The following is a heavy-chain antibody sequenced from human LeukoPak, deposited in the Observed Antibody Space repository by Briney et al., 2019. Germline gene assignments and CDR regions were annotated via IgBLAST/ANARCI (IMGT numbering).Heavy chain of an antibody. J-gene: IGHJ3*02. D-gene: IGHD2-21*02. Sequence: GESLKISCKGSGYSFTSYWIGWVRQMPGKGLEWIGIIYPGDSDTRYSPSFQGQVTISADKSIGTAYLQWSSLKASDTAMYYCARHLGDSSDAFDIWGQGTVVTVSS. V-gene: IGHV5-51*01. CDR3: ARHLGDSSDAFDI. CDR2: IYPGDSDT. CDR1: GYSFTSYW.